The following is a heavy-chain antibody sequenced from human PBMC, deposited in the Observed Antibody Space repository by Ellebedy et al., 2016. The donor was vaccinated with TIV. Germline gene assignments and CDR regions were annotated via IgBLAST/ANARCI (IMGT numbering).Heavy chain of an antibody. CDR2: ISGSGGST. CDR1: GFTFSSYA. CDR3: AKDSRGGFEDLPMIGAFDI. Sequence: GGSLRLXCAASGFTFSSYAMSWVRQAPGKGLEWVSAISGSGGSTYYADSVKGRFTISRDNSKNTLYLQMNSLRAEDTAVYYCAKDSRGGFEDLPMIGAFDIWGQGTMVTVSS. J-gene: IGHJ3*02. D-gene: IGHD3-22*01. V-gene: IGHV3-23*01.